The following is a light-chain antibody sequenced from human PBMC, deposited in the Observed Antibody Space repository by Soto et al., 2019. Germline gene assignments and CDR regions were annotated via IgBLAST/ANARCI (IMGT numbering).Light chain of an antibody. CDR1: ASDIGAYNF. V-gene: IGLV2-8*01. J-gene: IGLJ1*01. CDR2: EVY. CDR3: ISYTVSRSYV. Sequence: QSVLTQPPSASGSPGQSATIACTGAASDIGAYNFVSWYQQHPGRAPKLMIYEVYKRPSGVPDRFSGSKSGNTASLTVSGLQADDEADYYCISYTVSRSYVFGPGTKVTVL.